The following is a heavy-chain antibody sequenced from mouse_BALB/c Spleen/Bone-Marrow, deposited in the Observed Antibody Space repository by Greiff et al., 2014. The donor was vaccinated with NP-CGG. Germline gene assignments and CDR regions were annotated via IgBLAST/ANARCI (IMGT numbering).Heavy chain of an antibody. CDR1: GRYTFTDYV. J-gene: IGHJ4*01. Sequence: QVQLKESGPELVKPGASVKMSCKASGRYTFTDYVITWVKRRTGQGLEWIGEIDPGRGSSFYNEKFKAKATLTADKSANTAYMQLSSLTSEDSAVYFCARDGNYAAMDYWGQGTSVTVSS. CDR2: IDPGRGSS. V-gene: IGHV1-77*01. D-gene: IGHD2-1*01. CDR3: ARDGNYAAMDY.